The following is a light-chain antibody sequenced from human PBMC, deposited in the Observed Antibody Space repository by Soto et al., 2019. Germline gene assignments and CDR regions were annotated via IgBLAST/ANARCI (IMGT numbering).Light chain of an antibody. Sequence: DIQLIQSPATLSASVGDRITITCRASENIFKFLAWYQQRSGSAPNLLIYAASDLEIGVPSRFSGSGSGTEFTLTIDNLQPEDFSTYYCHHYNTPSITFGGGTKV. CDR3: HHYNTPSIT. CDR2: AAS. V-gene: IGKV1-5*01. CDR1: ENIFKF. J-gene: IGKJ4*01.